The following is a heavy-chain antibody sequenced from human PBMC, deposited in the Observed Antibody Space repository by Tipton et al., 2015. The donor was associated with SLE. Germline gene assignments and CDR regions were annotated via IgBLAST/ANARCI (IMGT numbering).Heavy chain of an antibody. CDR1: GGSFSSGGHF. CDR3: ARGDTMIPTAD. CDR2: IYYSGST. V-gene: IGHV4-31*03. J-gene: IGHJ4*02. D-gene: IGHD3-22*01. Sequence: TLSLTCTVSGGSFSSGGHFWSWIRQHPGKGLEWIGFIYYSGSTYYNPSLKSRVTLSIDTSKNQFSLKLSSVTAADTAVYYCARGDTMIPTADWGQGTLVTVSS.